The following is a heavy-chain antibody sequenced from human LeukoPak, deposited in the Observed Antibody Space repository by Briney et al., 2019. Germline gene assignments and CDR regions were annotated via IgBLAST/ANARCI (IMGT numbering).Heavy chain of an antibody. Sequence: GGSLRLSCAASGFTFSSYWMSWVRQAPGKGLEWVANIKKDGSEKYYVDSVKGRFTISRDNAKNSLYLQMNSLRAEDMALYYCAKDMYTAMVGQFDYWGQGTLVTVSS. J-gene: IGHJ4*02. CDR3: AKDMYTAMVGQFDY. D-gene: IGHD5-18*01. CDR2: IKKDGSEK. V-gene: IGHV3-7*03. CDR1: GFTFSSYW.